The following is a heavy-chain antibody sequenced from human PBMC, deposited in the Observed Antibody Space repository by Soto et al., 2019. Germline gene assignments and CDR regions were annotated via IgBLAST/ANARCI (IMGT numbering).Heavy chain of an antibody. Sequence: PSETLSLTCAVYGGSFSSYYWSWIRQPPGKGLEWIGEINHSGSTNYNPSLKSRVTISVDTSKNQFSLKLSSVTAADTAVYYCARGRGSTVITRYYYYGMDVWGQGTTVTVS. CDR2: INHSGST. V-gene: IGHV4-34*01. J-gene: IGHJ6*02. CDR3: ARGRGSTVITRYYYYGMDV. D-gene: IGHD4-17*01. CDR1: GGSFSSYY.